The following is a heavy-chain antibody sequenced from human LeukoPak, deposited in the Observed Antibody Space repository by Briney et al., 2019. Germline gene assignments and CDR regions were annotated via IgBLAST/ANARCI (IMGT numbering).Heavy chain of an antibody. CDR3: ARGHFHYYDSSGYYPNY. D-gene: IGHD3-22*01. CDR1: GFTFSSYA. Sequence: PGGSLRLSCAASGFTFSSYAMSWVRQAPGKGLEWVSAISGSGGSTYYADSVKDRFTISRDNSKNTLYLQMNSLRAEDTAVYYCARGHFHYYDSSGYYPNYWGQGTLVTVSS. J-gene: IGHJ4*02. V-gene: IGHV3-23*01. CDR2: ISGSGGST.